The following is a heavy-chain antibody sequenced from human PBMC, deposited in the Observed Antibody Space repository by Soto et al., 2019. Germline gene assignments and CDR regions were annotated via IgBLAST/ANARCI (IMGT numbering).Heavy chain of an antibody. CDR1: GGSIGSDYYS. V-gene: IGHV4-30-2*01. CDR3: ARGLITGSHYSGGWYYFDS. D-gene: IGHD6-19*01. CDR2: ISHSGST. J-gene: IGHJ4*02. Sequence: PSETLSLTCAVSGGSIGSDYYSWSWIRQPPGKGLEWIGYISHSGSTYYNPSLKSRVTISVDRSKSQFSLKLRSVTAADTAVYYCARGLITGSHYSGGWYYFDSWGQGTQVTVS.